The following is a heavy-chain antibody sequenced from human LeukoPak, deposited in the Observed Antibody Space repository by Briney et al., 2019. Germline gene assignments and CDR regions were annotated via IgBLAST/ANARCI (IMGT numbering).Heavy chain of an antibody. CDR3: AKDLLPYSVIAAAGT. CDR1: GFTFSSYG. V-gene: IGHV3-30*02. Sequence: GGSLRLSCATSGFTFSSYGMHWVRQAPGKGLEWVAFIRYDGSNKYYADSVKGRFTISRDNSKNTLYLQMNSLRAEDTAVYYCAKDLLPYSVIAAAGTWGQGTLVTVSS. J-gene: IGHJ5*02. D-gene: IGHD6-13*01. CDR2: IRYDGSNK.